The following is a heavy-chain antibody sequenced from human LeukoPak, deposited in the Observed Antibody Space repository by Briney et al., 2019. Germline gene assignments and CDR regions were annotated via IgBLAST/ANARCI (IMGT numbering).Heavy chain of an antibody. Sequence: SSETLSLTCTVSGGFISSYYWSWIRQPPGKGLEWIGYIYYSGSTNYNPSLKSRVTISVDTSKNQFSLKLSSVTAADTAVYYCARGLGYCSSTSCYGLYNWFDPWGQGTLVTVSS. CDR3: ARGLGYCSSTSCYGLYNWFDP. V-gene: IGHV4-59*01. D-gene: IGHD2-2*01. CDR2: IYYSGST. CDR1: GGFISSYY. J-gene: IGHJ5*02.